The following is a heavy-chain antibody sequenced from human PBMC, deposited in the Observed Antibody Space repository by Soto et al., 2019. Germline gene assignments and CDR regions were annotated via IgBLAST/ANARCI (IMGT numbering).Heavy chain of an antibody. CDR1: GGSISSYY. J-gene: IGHJ4*02. Sequence: QVQLQESGPGLVKPSETLSLTCTVSGGSISSYYWSWIRQPPGKGLEWIGYIYYSGSTNYNPSLKSRVTISVDTSKNQFSLKLSSVTAADTAVYYCARYMGQWLEYYFDYWGQGTLVTVSS. CDR2: IYYSGST. CDR3: ARYMGQWLEYYFDY. V-gene: IGHV4-59*01. D-gene: IGHD6-19*01.